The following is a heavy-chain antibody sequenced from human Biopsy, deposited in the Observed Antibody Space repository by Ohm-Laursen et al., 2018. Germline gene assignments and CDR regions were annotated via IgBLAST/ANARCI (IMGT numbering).Heavy chain of an antibody. D-gene: IGHD2-2*02. Sequence: TQTLTLTATLSGFSLNTRGMSVTWIRQPPGKALEWLARIDWDDAKFYSESLKTRLTISKGTSENHVVLTLSDVAPVDTATYYCARIPILVVPAAIVYRHRRHLQGLDVWGQGTTVIVSS. V-gene: IGHV2-70*16. CDR3: ARIPILVVPAAIVYRHRRHLQGLDV. CDR2: IDWDDAK. J-gene: IGHJ6*02. CDR1: GFSLNTRGMS.